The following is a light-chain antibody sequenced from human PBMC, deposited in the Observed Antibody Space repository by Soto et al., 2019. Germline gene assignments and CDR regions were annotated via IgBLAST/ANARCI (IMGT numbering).Light chain of an antibody. CDR2: AAS. CDR1: QSINSY. V-gene: IGKV1-39*01. J-gene: IGKJ1*01. CDR3: QQSFSTPRT. Sequence: DIQMTQSPSSQSASVEDRVTITCRASQSINSYLNWYQQKPGKAPKLLIYAASSLQSGVPSRFSGSGSETDFTLTITSLQPDDFATYYCQQSFSTPRTFGQGTRVEI.